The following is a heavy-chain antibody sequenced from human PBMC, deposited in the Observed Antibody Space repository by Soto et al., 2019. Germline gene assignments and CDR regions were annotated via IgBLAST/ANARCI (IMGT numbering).Heavy chain of an antibody. J-gene: IGHJ3*02. V-gene: IGHV1-69*02. CDR3: ARAGQIAAAGPDAFDI. D-gene: IGHD6-13*01. Sequence: ASVKVSCKASGGTFSSYTISWVRQAPGQGLEWMGRIIPILGIANYAQKFQGRVTITADKSTSTAYMELSSLRSEDTAVYYCARAGQIAAAGPDAFDIWGQGTMVTVSS. CDR1: GGTFSSYT. CDR2: IIPILGIA.